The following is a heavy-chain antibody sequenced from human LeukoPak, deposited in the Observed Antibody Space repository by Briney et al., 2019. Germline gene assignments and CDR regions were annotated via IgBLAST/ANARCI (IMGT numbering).Heavy chain of an antibody. CDR1: GFTFSSHA. J-gene: IGHJ4*02. D-gene: IGHD6-19*01. Sequence: GGSLRLSCAASGFTFSSHAMSWVRQAPGRGLEWVSAISDRGDNKQYTDSVKGRLTISRDNSKNTLYLQMNSLRADDTAVYYCAKSSRYGTGWYGRIDYWGQGTLVTVS. CDR3: AKSSRYGTGWYGRIDY. CDR2: ISDRGDNK. V-gene: IGHV3-23*01.